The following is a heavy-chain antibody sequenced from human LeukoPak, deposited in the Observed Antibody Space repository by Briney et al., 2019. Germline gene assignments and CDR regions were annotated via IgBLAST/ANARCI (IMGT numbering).Heavy chain of an antibody. J-gene: IGHJ6*03. Sequence: PSETLSLTCTVSGGSISSYCWSWIRQPPGKGLEWIGYIYYSGSTNYNPSLKSRVTISVDTSKNQFSLKLSSVTAADTAVYYCARANPDYCSGGSCYHNYYYYYMDVWGKGTTVTVSS. CDR2: IYYSGST. CDR1: GGSISSYC. V-gene: IGHV4-59*01. CDR3: ARANPDYCSGGSCYHNYYYYYMDV. D-gene: IGHD2-15*01.